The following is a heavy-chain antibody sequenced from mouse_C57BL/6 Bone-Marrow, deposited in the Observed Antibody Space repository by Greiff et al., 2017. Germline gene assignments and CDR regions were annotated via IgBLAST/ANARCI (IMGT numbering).Heavy chain of an antibody. CDR2: IYPGSGST. CDR3: ARRGSGHGFAY. V-gene: IGHV1-55*01. Sequence: VQLQQPGAELVKPGASVKMSCKASGYTFTSSWITWVKQRPGQGLEWIGDIYPGSGSTNYNETFKSKATLTVDTSSSTAYMQLSSLTSEDSAVYYCARRGSGHGFAYWGQGTLVTVSA. D-gene: IGHD3-2*02. CDR1: GYTFTSSW. J-gene: IGHJ3*01.